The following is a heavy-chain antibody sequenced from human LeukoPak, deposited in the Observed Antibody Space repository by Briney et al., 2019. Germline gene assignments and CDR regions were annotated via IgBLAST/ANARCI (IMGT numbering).Heavy chain of an antibody. D-gene: IGHD1-1*01. CDR3: ARHEDRNWYFDH. CDR2: IYYSGST. CDR1: GGSISSSYYY. V-gene: IGHV4-39*01. J-gene: IGHJ4*02. Sequence: SETLSLTCTVSGGSISSSYYYWGWIRQPPGKGLEWIGTIYYSGSTYYNPSLKSRVTISVDTSKNQFSLRLSSVTAPDTAVYYCARHEDRNWYFDHWGQGTLVTVSS.